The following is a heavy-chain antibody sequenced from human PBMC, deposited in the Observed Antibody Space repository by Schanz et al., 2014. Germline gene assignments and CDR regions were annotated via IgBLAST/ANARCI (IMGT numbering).Heavy chain of an antibody. CDR2: MNQDGSVK. V-gene: IGHV3-7*01. Sequence: EVQLVESGGGLVQPGGSLRLPCAASRFTFSDYWMSWVRQAPGKGLEWVANMNQDGSVKNYVDSVKGRFTISRDNAKNSLYLQMNSLRAEDTAVYYCARDKGGLIPFDYWGQGTLVAVSS. CDR1: RFTFSDYW. CDR3: ARDKGGLIPFDY. D-gene: IGHD2-15*01. J-gene: IGHJ4*02.